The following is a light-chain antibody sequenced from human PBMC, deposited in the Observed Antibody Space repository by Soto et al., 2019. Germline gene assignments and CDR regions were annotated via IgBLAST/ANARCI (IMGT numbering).Light chain of an antibody. J-gene: IGLJ3*02. CDR3: CSYAGDITLV. Sequence: QSALTQPASVSGSPGQSIIISCSGTSSDVGNYNLVSWYQHHPGKAPKLIIYEGNKRPSGVSYRFSGSKSGNTASLTISWLQAEDEADYYCCSYAGDITLVFGGGTKVTVL. CDR1: SSDVGNYNL. V-gene: IGLV2-23*01. CDR2: EGN.